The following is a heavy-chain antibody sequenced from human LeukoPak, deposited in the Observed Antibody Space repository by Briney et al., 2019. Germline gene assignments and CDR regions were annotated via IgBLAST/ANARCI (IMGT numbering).Heavy chain of an antibody. V-gene: IGHV3-48*03. D-gene: IGHD1-26*01. Sequence: GGSLRLSCAASGFTFSNYEMQWVRQAPGKGLEWVSYISRSGSTIYYADSVKGRFTISRDNAKNSLYLQINSLRAEDTAVYYCARLEIVGATGNDYWGQGTLVIVSS. CDR1: GFTFSNYE. J-gene: IGHJ4*02. CDR2: ISRSGSTI. CDR3: ARLEIVGATGNDY.